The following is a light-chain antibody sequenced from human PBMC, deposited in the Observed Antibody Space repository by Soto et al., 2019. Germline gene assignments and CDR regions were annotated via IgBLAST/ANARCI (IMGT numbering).Light chain of an antibody. J-gene: IGKJ5*01. CDR3: QQYGSSIT. CDR2: GAF. Sequence: EIVLTQSPGTLSLSPGERATLSCRASQSVSSSDLAWYQQKPGQAPRLLIYGAFSRATGIPDRFSGSGSGTDFTLTISRLEPEDFAVYYCQQYGSSITFGQGTRLEI. CDR1: QSVSSSD. V-gene: IGKV3-20*01.